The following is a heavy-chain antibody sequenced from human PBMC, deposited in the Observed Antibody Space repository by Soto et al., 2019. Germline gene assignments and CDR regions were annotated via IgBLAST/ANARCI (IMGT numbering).Heavy chain of an antibody. CDR3: ARQLAYCGGDCYTEPLDY. D-gene: IGHD2-21*02. V-gene: IGHV1-2*02. Sequence: QVQLVQSGAEVKNPGASVKVSCKASGYTFTGYYIHFVRQAPGQGLKWMGWINPNSGGTKYAKNFQGRVTLTRDTSISTVYMELSRLRSDDTAVYYCARQLAYCGGDCYTEPLDYWGQGTLVTVSS. CDR1: GYTFTGYY. CDR2: INPNSGGT. J-gene: IGHJ4*02.